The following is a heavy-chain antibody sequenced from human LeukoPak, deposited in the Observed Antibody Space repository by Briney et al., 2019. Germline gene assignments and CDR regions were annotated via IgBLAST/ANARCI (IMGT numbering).Heavy chain of an antibody. V-gene: IGHV1-18*01. CDR1: GYTFTSYG. Sequence: ASVKVSCKASGYTFTSYGISWVRQAPGQGLEWMGWISAYNGNTNYAQKLQGRVTMTTDISTSTAYMELRSLRSDDTAVYYCARDQYYYDSSGSLPYYYYGMDVWGQGTTVTVSS. D-gene: IGHD3-22*01. CDR3: ARDQYYYDSSGSLPYYYYGMDV. J-gene: IGHJ6*02. CDR2: ISAYNGNT.